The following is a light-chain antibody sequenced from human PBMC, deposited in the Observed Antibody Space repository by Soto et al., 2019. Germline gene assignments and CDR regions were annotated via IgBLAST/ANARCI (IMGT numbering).Light chain of an antibody. CDR1: SSDVGGYNY. J-gene: IGLJ2*01. V-gene: IGLV2-14*01. CDR3: SSYTSSNVV. CDR2: DVS. Sequence: QSALTQPASVSASPGQSITISCPGTSSDVGGYNYVSWYQQHPGKAPKLMIYDVSNRPSGVSNRFSGSKSGNTASLTISGLQAEDEADYYCSSYTSSNVVFGGGTKVTVL.